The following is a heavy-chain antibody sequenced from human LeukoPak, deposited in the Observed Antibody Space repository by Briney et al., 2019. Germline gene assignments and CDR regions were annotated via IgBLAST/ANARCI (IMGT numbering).Heavy chain of an antibody. CDR2: INPNSGGT. CDR3: ASLASLYYYGSGSFDY. D-gene: IGHD3-10*01. Sequence: ASVKVSCKASGYTFTGYYMHWVRQAPGQGLEWMGWINPNSGGTNYAQKFQGRVTMTRDTSISTAYMELSRLRSDDTAVYYCASLASLYYYGSGSFDYWGQGTLVTVSS. J-gene: IGHJ4*02. V-gene: IGHV1-2*02. CDR1: GYTFTGYY.